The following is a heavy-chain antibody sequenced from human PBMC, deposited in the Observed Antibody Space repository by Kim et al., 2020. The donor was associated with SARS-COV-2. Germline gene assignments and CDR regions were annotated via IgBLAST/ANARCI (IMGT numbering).Heavy chain of an antibody. V-gene: IGHV3-30*04. CDR3: ARALDGSGPYGMDV. CDR1: GFTFSSYA. D-gene: IGHD3-10*01. Sequence: GGSLRLSCAASGFTFSSYAMHWVRQAPGKGLEWVAVISYDGSNKYYADSVKGRFTISRDNSKNTLYLQMNSLRAEDTAVYYCARALDGSGPYGMDVWGQGTTVTVSS. CDR2: ISYDGSNK. J-gene: IGHJ6*02.